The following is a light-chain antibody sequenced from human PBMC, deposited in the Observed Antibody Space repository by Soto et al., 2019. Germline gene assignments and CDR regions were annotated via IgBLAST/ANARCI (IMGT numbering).Light chain of an antibody. CDR2: EAS. J-gene: IGKJ1*01. CDR3: QNFDSATQT. Sequence: DIQMTQSPSSLSASVGDRVTITCRASQGIRHYLAWYQQKPGKVPKLLIYEASNLQSGVPSRFRGGGSGTEFTLTISSLQPEDVATYYCQNFDSATQTFGEGTKV. V-gene: IGKV1-27*01. CDR1: QGIRHY.